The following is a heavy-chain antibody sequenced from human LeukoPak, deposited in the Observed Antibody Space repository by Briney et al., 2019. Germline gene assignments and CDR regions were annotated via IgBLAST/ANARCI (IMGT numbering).Heavy chain of an antibody. CDR2: LYSGGNT. D-gene: IGHD3-10*01. V-gene: IGHV3-53*01. CDR1: GFTVSSNY. CDR3: ARYDGGSGPFDY. J-gene: IGHJ4*02. Sequence: GGSLRLSCAVSGFTVSSNYMSWVRQAPGKGLEWVSVLYSGGNTYYADSVKGRFTVSRDNSKNTLYLQMNSLRAEDTAVYYCARYDGGSGPFDYWGQGTLVTVSS.